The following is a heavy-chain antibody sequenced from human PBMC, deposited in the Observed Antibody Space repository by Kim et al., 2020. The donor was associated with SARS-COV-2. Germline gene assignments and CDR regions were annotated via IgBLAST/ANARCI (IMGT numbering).Heavy chain of an antibody. CDR2: IWYDGSNK. J-gene: IGHJ6*02. D-gene: IGHD2-2*01. Sequence: GGSLRLSCAASGFTFSSYGMHWVRQAPGKGLEWVAVIWYDGSNKYYADSVKGRFTISRDNSKNTLYLQMNSLRAEDTAVYYCARDRYCSSTSCYGETRPWYYYYGMDVWGQGTTVTVSS. V-gene: IGHV3-33*01. CDR1: GFTFSSYG. CDR3: ARDRYCSSTSCYGETRPWYYYYGMDV.